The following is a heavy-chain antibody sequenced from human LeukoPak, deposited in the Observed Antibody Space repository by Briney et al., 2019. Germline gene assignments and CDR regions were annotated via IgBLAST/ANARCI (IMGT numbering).Heavy chain of an antibody. V-gene: IGHV3-21*01. CDR2: ISSSSSFI. D-gene: IGHD5-18*01. J-gene: IGHJ4*02. Sequence: GGSLRLSCAASGFTISSYSMNWVRQAPGKGLEWVSSISSSSSFIYYADSVKGRFTISRDNAKNSLYLQMNSLRAEDTAVYYCASVDTAIDFDYWGQGTLVTVSS. CDR1: GFTISSYS. CDR3: ASVDTAIDFDY.